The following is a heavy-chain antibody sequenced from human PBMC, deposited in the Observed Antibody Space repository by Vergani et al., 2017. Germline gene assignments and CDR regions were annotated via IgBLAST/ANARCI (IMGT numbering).Heavy chain of an antibody. CDR2: IYHSGGA. CDR3: ARTESFILRYFHWAL. J-gene: IGHJ4*02. D-gene: IGHD3-9*01. CDR1: GGSITSSSYY. Sequence: QLQLQESGPGLMKPSETLSLTCTVSGGSITSSSYYWGWIRQPPGKGLEWIGNIYHSGGAYYNPSLKGRVTISVDTSKNQFSLEVTSVTAADTAIYFCARTESFILRYFHWALWGQGTLVTVSS. V-gene: IGHV4-39*01.